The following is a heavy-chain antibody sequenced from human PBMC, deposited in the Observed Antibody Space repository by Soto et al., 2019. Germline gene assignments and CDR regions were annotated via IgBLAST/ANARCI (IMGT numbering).Heavy chain of an antibody. Sequence: PGESLKISCKGSGYRFSSNWIGWVRQMPGKGLEWMGIIYVGDSDTRYSPSFQGQVTISADKSISTAYLQWSSLKASDTATYYCARRGDQEWFGPWGQGTQVTVSS. V-gene: IGHV5-51*01. D-gene: IGHD3-16*01. CDR3: ARRGDQEWFGP. CDR1: GYRFSSNW. J-gene: IGHJ5*02. CDR2: IYVGDSDT.